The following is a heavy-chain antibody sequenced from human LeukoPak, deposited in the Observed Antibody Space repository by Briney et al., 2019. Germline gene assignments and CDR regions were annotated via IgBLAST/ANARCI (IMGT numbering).Heavy chain of an antibody. CDR2: IYYSGST. CDR1: DGSISSYY. CDR3: ARWSGWHGADYYYGMDV. V-gene: IGHV4-59*01. D-gene: IGHD6-19*01. J-gene: IGHJ6*02. Sequence: PSETLSLTCTVSDGSISSYYWSWIRQPPGKGLEWIGYIYYSGSTNYNPSLKSRVTISVDTSKNQFSLKLSSVTAADTAVYYCARWSGWHGADYYYGMDVWGQGTTVTVSS.